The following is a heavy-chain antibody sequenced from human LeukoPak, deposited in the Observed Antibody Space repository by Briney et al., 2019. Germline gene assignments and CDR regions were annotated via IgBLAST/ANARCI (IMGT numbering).Heavy chain of an antibody. CDR1: GFTFSDYY. D-gene: IGHD4-17*01. J-gene: IGHJ6*02. V-gene: IGHV3-11*04. CDR2: VSVSGRTK. Sequence: GESLRLSCAASGFTFSDYYMSWICQAPGKGLEWLSYVSVSGRTKYYADSAKGRFTVSRDNAKKSVYLQMNNLRDEDTAMYYCARDLLTTGNYYFGMDVWGQGTTVTVSS. CDR3: ARDLLTTGNYYFGMDV.